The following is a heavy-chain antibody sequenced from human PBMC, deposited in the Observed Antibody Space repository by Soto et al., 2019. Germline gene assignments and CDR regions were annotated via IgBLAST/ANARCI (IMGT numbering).Heavy chain of an antibody. Sequence: QITLKESGPTLVKPTQTLTLTCTFSGFSLSTSGVGVGWIRQPPGKALEWLALIYWDDDKRYSPSLKSRPTRTKVTSKSPVVLTMTNMDPVDTATYYCSRSQSYCGGNCYSGFDYWGQGTLVTVSS. CDR1: GFSLSTSGVG. J-gene: IGHJ4*02. V-gene: IGHV2-5*02. CDR2: IYWDDDK. D-gene: IGHD2-21*02. CDR3: SRSQSYCGGNCYSGFDY.